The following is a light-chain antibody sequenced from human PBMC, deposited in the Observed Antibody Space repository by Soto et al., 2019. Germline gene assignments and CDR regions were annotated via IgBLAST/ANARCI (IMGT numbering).Light chain of an antibody. Sequence: QSVLPQSASVSGSLGQSIAISCTGSSSDVGIYNYVSWYQQHPGKVPKLIIYEVSNRPSGVSNRFSGSKSGNTASLTISGLQAEDEADYYCSSYTTSSTRVFGTGTKLTVL. J-gene: IGLJ1*01. CDR2: EVS. CDR3: SSYTTSSTRV. CDR1: SSDVGIYNY. V-gene: IGLV2-14*01.